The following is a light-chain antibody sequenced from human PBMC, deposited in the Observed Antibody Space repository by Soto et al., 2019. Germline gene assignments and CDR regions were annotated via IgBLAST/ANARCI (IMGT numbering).Light chain of an antibody. V-gene: IGKV1-5*01. CDR1: QSVSGW. J-gene: IGKJ1*01. CDR2: DAS. Sequence: DIQMTQSPSTLSASVVDRVTITCRASQSVSGWLAWYQQKPGKAPKVLIYDASSLENGVSSRFSGSGSGTEFTLTISSLQPDDFATYYCQQYNSFSPTFGQGTKVDIK. CDR3: QQYNSFSPT.